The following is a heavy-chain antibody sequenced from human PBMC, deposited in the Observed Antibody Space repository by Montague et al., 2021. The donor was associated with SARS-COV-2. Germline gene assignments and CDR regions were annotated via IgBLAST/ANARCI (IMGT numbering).Heavy chain of an antibody. J-gene: IGHJ4*02. D-gene: IGHD3-10*01. CDR3: AREGLSGCYYGFLDY. V-gene: IGHV3-30-3*01. CDR2: ISYDGSNK. CDR1: GITFSSYA. Sequence: SLRLSCVASGITFSSYAMHWVRQAPGKGLEWVAVISYDGSNKYYADSVKGRFTISRDNSKNTLYLQMNSLRAEDTAVYYCAREGLSGCYYGFLDYWGQGALVTVSS.